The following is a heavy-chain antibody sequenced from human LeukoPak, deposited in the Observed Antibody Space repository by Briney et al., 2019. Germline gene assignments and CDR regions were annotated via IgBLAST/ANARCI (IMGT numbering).Heavy chain of an antibody. CDR3: ARDRGAAAGD. V-gene: IGHV3-53*01. CDR2: IYCGGRT. D-gene: IGHD6-13*01. CDR1: GFPFTNNY. Sequence: PGGPRRLSAVASGFPFTNNYMSWVRQAPGKGVEWDAVIYCGGRTHYADSVKGRFTISRDNSKNTLYLQMNSLRAEDTAVYYCARDRGAAAGDWGQGTLVTVSS. J-gene: IGHJ4*02.